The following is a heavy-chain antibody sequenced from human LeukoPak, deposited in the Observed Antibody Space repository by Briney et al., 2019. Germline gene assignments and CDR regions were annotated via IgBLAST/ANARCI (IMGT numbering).Heavy chain of an antibody. V-gene: IGHV1-2*02. J-gene: IGHJ4*02. Sequence: ASVKVSCKASGYTFTGHYMHWLRQAPGQGLEWMGWINPNSGGTNYAQKFQGRVTMTRDTSISTANMELSSLRSDDTAVYYCARDGTIAVAGYWGQGTLVTVSS. CDR2: INPNSGGT. CDR3: ARDGTIAVAGY. D-gene: IGHD6-19*01. CDR1: GYTFTGHY.